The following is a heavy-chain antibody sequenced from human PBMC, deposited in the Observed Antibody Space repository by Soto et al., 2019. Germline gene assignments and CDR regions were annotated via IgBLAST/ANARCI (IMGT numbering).Heavy chain of an antibody. CDR2: INAGNGNT. Sequence: ASVKVSCKASGYTFTGYATHWVRQAPGQRLEWMGWINAGNGNTKYSQKFQGRVTITRDTSASTAYMELSSLRSEDTAVYYCARAVAVAADFDYWGQGTLVTVSS. CDR3: ARAVAVAADFDY. CDR1: GYTFTGYA. D-gene: IGHD6-19*01. V-gene: IGHV1-3*01. J-gene: IGHJ4*02.